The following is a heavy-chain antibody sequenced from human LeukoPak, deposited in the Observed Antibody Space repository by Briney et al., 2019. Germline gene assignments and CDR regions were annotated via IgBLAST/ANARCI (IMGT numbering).Heavy chain of an antibody. CDR2: ISSSGSTI. D-gene: IGHD2-15*01. V-gene: IGHV3-48*03. J-gene: IGHJ4*02. CDR3: ARGRPRYCSGGSCYSGFDY. Sequence: GSLRLSCAASGFTFSSYEMNWVRQAPGKGLEWVSYISSSGSTIYYADSVKGRFTISRDNAKNSLYLQMNSLRAEDTAVYYCARGRPRYCSGGSCYSGFDYWGQGTLVTVSS. CDR1: GFTFSSYE.